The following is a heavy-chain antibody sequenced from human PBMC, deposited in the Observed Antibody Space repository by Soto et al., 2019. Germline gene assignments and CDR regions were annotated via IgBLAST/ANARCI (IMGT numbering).Heavy chain of an antibody. CDR1: GGSISSGDYY. D-gene: IGHD3-22*01. J-gene: IGHJ4*02. CDR3: ASVYYYDRSGYYCVEVFDY. Sequence: PSETLSLTCTVSGGSISSGDYYWSWIRQPPGKGLEWIGYIYYSGSTYYNPSLKSRVTISVDTSKNQFSLKLSSVTAADTAVYYCASVYYYDRSGYYCVEVFDYWGQGTLVTVSS. CDR2: IYYSGST. V-gene: IGHV4-30-4*01.